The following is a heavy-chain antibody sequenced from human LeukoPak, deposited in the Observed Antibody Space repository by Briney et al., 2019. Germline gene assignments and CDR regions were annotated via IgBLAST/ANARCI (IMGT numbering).Heavy chain of an antibody. CDR3: ARDASSYYDLVRYYSHH. D-gene: IGHD3/OR15-3a*01. Sequence: GGSLRLSCEASGFNFRRYSLHWGRQAPGKGLEWVAVISYDGTNEYFADSVKGRFTISRSNSKNTVYLQMNSLRTEDTALYYCARDASSYYDLVRYYSHHGGQGTLVTVSS. CDR1: GFNFRRYS. V-gene: IGHV3-30*04. CDR2: ISYDGTNE. J-gene: IGHJ4*02.